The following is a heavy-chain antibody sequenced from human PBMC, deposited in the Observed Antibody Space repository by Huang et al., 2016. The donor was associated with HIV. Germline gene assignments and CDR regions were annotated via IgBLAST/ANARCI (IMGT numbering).Heavy chain of an antibody. CDR3: ARERMMSWLDDHDAFDI. D-gene: IGHD1-1*01. CDR2: INHSGRT. V-gene: IGHV4-34*01. J-gene: IGHJ3*02. Sequence: QVQLQQWGAGLLKPSETLSLTCAVYGGSFSGYYWRWIRQSPGQGQEWIGEINHSGRTNDKPSLKSRLTLSGDTSKNQFSLKLSSVTAADTAVYYCARERMMSWLDDHDAFDIWGQGTMVTVSS. CDR1: GGSFSGYY.